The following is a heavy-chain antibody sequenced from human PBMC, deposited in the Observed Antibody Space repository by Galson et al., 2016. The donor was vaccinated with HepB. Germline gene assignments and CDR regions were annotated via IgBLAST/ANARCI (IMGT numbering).Heavy chain of an antibody. J-gene: IGHJ4*02. CDR2: ITGSGNKT. Sequence: SLRLSCAASGFTFSSYGMSWVRQAPGKGLEWVSEITGSGNKTYYADSVKGRFTISRDNSKNTLFVQMSSLRAEDTAVYYCAKLGLTVATFHYWGQGTLVTVSS. D-gene: IGHD5-12*01. CDR1: GFTFSSYG. V-gene: IGHV3-23*01. CDR3: AKLGLTVATFHY.